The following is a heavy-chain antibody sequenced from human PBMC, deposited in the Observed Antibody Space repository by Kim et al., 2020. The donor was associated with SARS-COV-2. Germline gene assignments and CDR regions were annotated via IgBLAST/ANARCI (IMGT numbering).Heavy chain of an antibody. CDR1: GFTLNNAW. J-gene: IGHJ4*02. CDR3: TGWVGSLYY. V-gene: IGHV3-7*03. Sequence: GGSLRLSCAASGFTLNNAWMRWIRQAPGKGLQWVAHTSPDGTNNYYVDSVKGRFTISRDNGKNSLYLQMNYLRAEDTAVYYCTGWVGSLYYWGQGVLVSVSS. D-gene: IGHD1-1*01. CDR2: TSPDGTNN.